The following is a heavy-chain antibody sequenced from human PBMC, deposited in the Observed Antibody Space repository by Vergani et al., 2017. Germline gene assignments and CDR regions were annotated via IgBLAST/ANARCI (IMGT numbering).Heavy chain of an antibody. CDR2: ISWNSGAV. V-gene: IGHV3-9*01. J-gene: IGHJ3*01. CDR3: TKGSVYYHDSAGHGYDPYTGFDR. Sequence: EVQLLESGGGLAQPGGSLRLSCEASGLTFWKFGMHWVRQGPGKGLEWVSGISWNSGAVDYADSVRGRFTISRDNAKNSLFLEMNSLRFEDTAVYFCTKGSVYYHDSAGHGYDPYTGFDRWGQGTLVTVSS. CDR1: GLTFWKFG. D-gene: IGHD5-12*01.